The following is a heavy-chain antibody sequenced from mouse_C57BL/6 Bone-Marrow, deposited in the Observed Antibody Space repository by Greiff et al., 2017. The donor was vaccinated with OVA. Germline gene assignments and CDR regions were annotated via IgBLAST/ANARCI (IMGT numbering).Heavy chain of an antibody. CDR1: GYTFTDYY. Sequence: VQLQQSGPELVKPGASVKISCKASGYTFTDYYIYWVKQRPGQGLEWIGWICTGSGSTYYNEKFKGKTTLTVDKYSSTAYMWLSSLTSEDSAVYYCARVPSYYYGSSLDDWGQGTTLTVSS. V-gene: IGHV1-75*01. CDR3: ARVPSYYYGSSLDD. CDR2: ICTGSGST. D-gene: IGHD1-1*01. J-gene: IGHJ2*01.